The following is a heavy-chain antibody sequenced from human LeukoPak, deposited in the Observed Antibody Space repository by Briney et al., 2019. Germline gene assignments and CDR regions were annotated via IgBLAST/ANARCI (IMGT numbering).Heavy chain of an antibody. CDR2: INTNSGGT. Sequence: ASVKVSCKASGYTFTGYYMHWVRQAPGQGLEWMGWINTNSGGTNYAQKFQGRVTMTRDTSISTAYMELSRLRSDDTAVYYCAIRPPMTTVTPVDYWGQGTLVTVSS. CDR1: GYTFTGYY. CDR3: AIRPPMTTVTPVDY. V-gene: IGHV1-2*02. D-gene: IGHD4-17*01. J-gene: IGHJ4*02.